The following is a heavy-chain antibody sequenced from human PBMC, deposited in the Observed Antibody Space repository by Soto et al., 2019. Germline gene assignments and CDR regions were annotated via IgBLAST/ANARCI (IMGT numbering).Heavy chain of an antibody. J-gene: IGHJ4*02. CDR3: AKLTYYDYIWGSYRYKQPPDY. D-gene: IGHD3-16*02. V-gene: IGHV3-30*18. CDR2: ISYDGSNK. CDR1: GFTFSSYG. Sequence: GGSLRLSCAASGFTFSSYGMHWVRQAPGKGLEWVAVISYDGSNKYYADSVKGRLTISRDNSKNTLYLQMNSLRAEDTAVYYCAKLTYYDYIWGSYRYKQPPDYWGQGTLVTVSS.